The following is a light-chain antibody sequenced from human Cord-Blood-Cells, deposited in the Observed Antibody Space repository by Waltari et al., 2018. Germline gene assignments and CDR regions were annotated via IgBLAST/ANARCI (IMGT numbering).Light chain of an antibody. CDR2: GAS. V-gene: IGKV3-20*01. CDR1: QSVSSSY. CDR3: QQYGSSPNT. Sequence: EIVLTQSPGTLSLSPGERATLPCRASQSVSSSYLAWYQQKPGQAPRLLLYGASSRATGIPDRFSGSGSGTDFTLTISRLEPEDFAVYYCQQYGSSPNTFGQGTKLEIK. J-gene: IGKJ2*01.